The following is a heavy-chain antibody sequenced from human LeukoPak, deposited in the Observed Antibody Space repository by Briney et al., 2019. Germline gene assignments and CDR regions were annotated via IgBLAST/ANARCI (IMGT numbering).Heavy chain of an antibody. Sequence: RPGGSLRLSCVGSGFSLEDYAMHWVRQVPGKGLEWVSSISWDSGNQAYTDSVKGRFTISRDNGKNSLYLQMNSLRPEDTAFYYCVKDMGFDLLKDAFHVWAQGTLATVSS. CDR3: VKDMGFDLLKDAFHV. J-gene: IGHJ3*01. CDR1: GFSLEDYA. CDR2: ISWDSGNQ. D-gene: IGHD3-9*01. V-gene: IGHV3-9*01.